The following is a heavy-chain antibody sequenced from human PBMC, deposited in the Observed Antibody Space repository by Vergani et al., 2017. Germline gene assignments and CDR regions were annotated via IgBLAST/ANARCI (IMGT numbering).Heavy chain of an antibody. V-gene: IGHV1-8*01. D-gene: IGHD6-13*01. CDR3: ARDRVCSSWFGPAYYKVV. Sequence: QVQLVQSGAEVKKPGASVKVSCKASGYTFSSYDINWVRQATGQGLEWMGWMNPNSGNTGYAQKFQGRVTMTRNTSIRTAYMELSSLRSEDTAVYYCARDRVCSSWFGPAYYKVVLDKAATVTVSS. J-gene: IGHJ6*03. CDR2: MNPNSGNT. CDR1: GYTFSSYD.